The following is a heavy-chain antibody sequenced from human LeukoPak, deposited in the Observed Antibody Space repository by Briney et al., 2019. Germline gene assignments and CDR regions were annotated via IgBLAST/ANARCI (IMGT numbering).Heavy chain of an antibody. D-gene: IGHD2-2*01. J-gene: IGHJ4*02. CDR3: ARVPRQGQLPEIHFDY. CDR2: IYYSGST. V-gene: IGHV4-59*01. CDR1: GGSLNSYY. Sequence: KPSETPSLTCTVPGGSLNSYYWSWIRQPPGEGLGWIGYIYYSGSTNYNPSLKSRVTISVDTSKNQFSLKLSSVTAADTAVYYCARVPRQGQLPEIHFDYWGQGTLVTVSS.